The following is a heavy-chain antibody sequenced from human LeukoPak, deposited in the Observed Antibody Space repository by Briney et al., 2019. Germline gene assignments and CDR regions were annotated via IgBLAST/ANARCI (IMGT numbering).Heavy chain of an antibody. V-gene: IGHV3-30*18. D-gene: IGHD4-23*01. Sequence: PGRSLRLSCAASGFTFNGYGMHWVRQAPGKGLEWVAFIPHDGGEKYYADSVKGRFTISRDNSKNTLYLQMNSLRAEDTAVYYCAKDLETPFDYWGQGTLVTVSS. CDR2: IPHDGGEK. CDR3: AKDLETPFDY. J-gene: IGHJ4*02. CDR1: GFTFNGYG.